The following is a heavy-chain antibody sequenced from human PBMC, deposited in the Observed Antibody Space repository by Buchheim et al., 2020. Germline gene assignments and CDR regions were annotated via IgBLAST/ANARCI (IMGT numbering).Heavy chain of an antibody. CDR1: GFTFSSYS. D-gene: IGHD6-13*01. J-gene: IGHJ6*02. V-gene: IGHV3-48*01. CDR3: AKGHSSSSVYYGMDV. CDR2: ISSSSSTI. Sequence: EVQLVESGGGLVQPGGSLRLSCAASGFTFSSYSMNWVRQAPGKGLEWVSYISSSSSTIYYADSVKGRFTISRDNAKKSLYLQMNSLRAEDTAVYYCAKGHSSSSVYYGMDVWGQGTT.